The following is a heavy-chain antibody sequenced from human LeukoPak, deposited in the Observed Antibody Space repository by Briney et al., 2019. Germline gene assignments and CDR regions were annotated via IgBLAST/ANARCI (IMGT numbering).Heavy chain of an antibody. D-gene: IGHD3-10*01. CDR2: TKQDGSEQ. V-gene: IGHV3-7*01. J-gene: IGHJ4*02. Sequence: PGGSLRLSCAASGFTLSTYWMTWVRQAPGKGLECVAKTKQDGSEQYYVDSVKGRFTISRDNAKNSLYLQMNSLRPEDTAVYYCARGITGSRWGQGTLVTISS. CDR1: GFTLSTYW. CDR3: ARGITGSR.